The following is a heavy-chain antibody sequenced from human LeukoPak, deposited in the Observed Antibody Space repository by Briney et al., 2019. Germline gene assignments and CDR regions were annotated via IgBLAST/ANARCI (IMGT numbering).Heavy chain of an antibody. CDR1: GFTFSSYA. CDR2: ISGSGGST. D-gene: IGHD3-22*01. J-gene: IGHJ6*02. V-gene: IGHV3-23*01. Sequence: PGGSLRLSCAASGFTFSSYAMSWVRQAPGKGLEWVSAISGSGGSTYYADSVKGRFTISRDNSKNTLYLQMNSLRAEDTAVYYCARVWGYDDSSGYRTYYSYGMDVWGQGTTVTVSS. CDR3: ARVWGYDDSSGYRTYYSYGMDV.